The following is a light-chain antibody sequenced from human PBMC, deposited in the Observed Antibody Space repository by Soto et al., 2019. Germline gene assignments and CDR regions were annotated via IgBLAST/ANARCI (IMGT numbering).Light chain of an antibody. CDR1: QSVSSN. CDR3: QQRSNSPIT. J-gene: IGKJ5*01. Sequence: EIVMTQSPATLSVSPGERATLSCRASQSVSSNVAWYQQIPGQAPRFLIYGASTRATGIPARFSGSGSGTEFTLTISSLEPEDFAVYYCQQRSNSPITFGQGTRLEIK. V-gene: IGKV3-15*01. CDR2: GAS.